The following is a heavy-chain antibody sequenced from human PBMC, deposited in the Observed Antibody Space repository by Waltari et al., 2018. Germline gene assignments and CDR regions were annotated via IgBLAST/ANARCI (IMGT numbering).Heavy chain of an antibody. CDR1: GGSFSGYY. CDR2: INHSGRT. Sequence: QVQLQQWGAGLLKPSETLSLTCAVYGGSFSGYYWSWIRQPPGKGLEWIGEINHSGRTNYHPSLMSLVTKAVDTSKNHFSMKLSSVTAADTALYYCARVTGPQWYGYSSGEIDYWGHGTLVTVSS. D-gene: IGHD6-19*01. CDR3: ARVTGPQWYGYSSGEIDY. V-gene: IGHV4-34*01. J-gene: IGHJ4*01.